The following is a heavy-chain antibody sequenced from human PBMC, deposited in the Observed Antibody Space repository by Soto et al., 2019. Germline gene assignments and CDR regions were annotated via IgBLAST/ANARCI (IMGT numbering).Heavy chain of an antibody. CDR1: GGTFSSYA. CDR3: ARSPFGRDILDF. V-gene: IGHV1-69*05. CDR2: IIPIFGTA. J-gene: IGHJ4*02. D-gene: IGHD3-10*01. Sequence: GASVKVSCKASGGTFSSYAISWVRQAPGQGLEWMGGIIPIFGTANYAQKFQGRVTVTSDASTSTVYMELSGLGSEDTATFYCARSPFGRDILDFWGQGTLVTVSS.